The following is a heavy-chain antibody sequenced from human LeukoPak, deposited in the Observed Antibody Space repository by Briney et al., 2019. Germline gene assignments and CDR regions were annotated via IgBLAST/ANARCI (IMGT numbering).Heavy chain of an antibody. V-gene: IGHV3-30-3*01. Sequence: GGSLRLSCAASGFTFSSYAMHWVRQAPGKGLEWVAVISYDGSNKYYADSVEGRFTISRDNSKNTLYLQMNSLRAEDTAVYYCARVLAMVRGPIDYWGQGTLVTVSS. D-gene: IGHD3-10*01. CDR3: ARVLAMVRGPIDY. CDR1: GFTFSSYA. CDR2: ISYDGSNK. J-gene: IGHJ4*02.